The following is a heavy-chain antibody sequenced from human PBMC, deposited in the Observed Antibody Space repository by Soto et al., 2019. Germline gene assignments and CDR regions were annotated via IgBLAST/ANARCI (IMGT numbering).Heavy chain of an antibody. V-gene: IGHV4-31*03. Sequence: ASETLSLTCTVSGGSISVGGYYWTWIRQHPGKGLEWIGYIYYSGSTYYNPSLKSRLTISLDKSQNQFSLNLSSVTAADTAVYYCARYTYDYARSDYYYGLDVWRQGTTVTVPS. J-gene: IGHJ6*02. D-gene: IGHD5-18*01. CDR1: GGSISVGGYY. CDR3: ARYTYDYARSDYYYGLDV. CDR2: IYYSGST.